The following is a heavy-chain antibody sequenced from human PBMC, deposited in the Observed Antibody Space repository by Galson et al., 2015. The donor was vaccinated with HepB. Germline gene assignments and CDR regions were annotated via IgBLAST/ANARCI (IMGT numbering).Heavy chain of an antibody. CDR1: GLTFTSYA. V-gene: IGHV3-23*01. J-gene: IGHJ6*03. CDR3: ARRVMSYCIGTTCPLSHYYYMDV. D-gene: IGHD2-2*01. CDR2: ISGSGNNT. Sequence: SLRLSCAASGLTFTSYAMSWVRQAPGKGLERVSAISGSGNNTYYADSVKGRCTISRDNSKDTLYLQINSLRAEDTAVYYCARRVMSYCIGTTCPLSHYYYMDVWGKGTTVTVSS.